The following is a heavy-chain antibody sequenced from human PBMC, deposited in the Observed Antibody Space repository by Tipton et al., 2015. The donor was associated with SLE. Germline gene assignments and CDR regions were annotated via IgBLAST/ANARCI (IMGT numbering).Heavy chain of an antibody. Sequence: LRLSCAVYGGSFNGYYWSWIRQPPGKGLEWIGEITPSGSTYYNPSLKSRVTISVDTSKNQFSLKLSSVTAADTAVYYCARAGYSGYDFDYWGQGTLVTVSS. CDR2: ITPSGST. CDR1: GGSFNGYY. D-gene: IGHD5-12*01. CDR3: ARAGYSGYDFDY. V-gene: IGHV4-34*09. J-gene: IGHJ4*02.